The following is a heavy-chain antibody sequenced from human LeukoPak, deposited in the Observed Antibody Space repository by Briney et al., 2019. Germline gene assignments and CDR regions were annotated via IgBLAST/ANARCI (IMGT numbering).Heavy chain of an antibody. Sequence: SETLSLTCTVSGGSISGGGYYWSWIRQHPGKGLEWIGYIYYSGSTYYNPSLKSRVTISVDTSKNQFSLKLSSVTAADTAVYYCARPPPLDYDSSVTPFDIWGQGTMVTVSS. J-gene: IGHJ3*02. D-gene: IGHD3-22*01. CDR3: ARPPPLDYDSSVTPFDI. CDR2: IYYSGST. V-gene: IGHV4-31*03. CDR1: GGSISGGGYY.